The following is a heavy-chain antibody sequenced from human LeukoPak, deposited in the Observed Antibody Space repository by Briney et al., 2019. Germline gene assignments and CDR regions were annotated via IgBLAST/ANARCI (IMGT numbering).Heavy chain of an antibody. CDR1: GGSFSGYY. V-gene: IGHV4-34*01. CDR3: AWSGYSYVFDY. D-gene: IGHD5-18*01. J-gene: IGHJ4*02. Sequence: SETLSLTCAVYGGSFSGYYWSWIRQPPGKGLEWIGEINHSGSTNYNPSLKSRVTISVDTSKNQFSLKLSSVTAADTAVYYCAWSGYSYVFDYWGQGTLVTVSS. CDR2: INHSGST.